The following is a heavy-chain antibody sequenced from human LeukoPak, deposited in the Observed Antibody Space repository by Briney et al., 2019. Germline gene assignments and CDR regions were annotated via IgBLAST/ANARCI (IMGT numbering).Heavy chain of an antibody. D-gene: IGHD6-13*01. CDR2: ISGDGGSI. Sequence: PGGSLRLSCAASGFTFDDYAIYWVRQGPGKGLEWVCLISGDGGSIYYADSVKGRFTISRDNSKNSLYLQMNSLRTEDTALYYCAKEDYSSSWYALDYWGQGTLVTVSS. J-gene: IGHJ4*02. V-gene: IGHV3-43*02. CDR1: GFTFDDYA. CDR3: AKEDYSSSWYALDY.